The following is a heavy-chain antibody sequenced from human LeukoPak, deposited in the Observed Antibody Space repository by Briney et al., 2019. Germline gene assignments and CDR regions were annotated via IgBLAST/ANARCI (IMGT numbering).Heavy chain of an antibody. CDR2: IYYSGGT. D-gene: IGHD2-21*01. CDR3: AREHIYLFDY. V-gene: IGHV4-39*02. Sequence: SETLSLTCSVSGGSISSNGYYCAWIRQPPGKGLEWIGSIYYSGGTYYNPSLKSRVTISVDTSKNQFSLKLSSVTAADTAVYYCAREHIYLFDYWGQGTLVTVSS. CDR1: GGSISSNGYY. J-gene: IGHJ4*02.